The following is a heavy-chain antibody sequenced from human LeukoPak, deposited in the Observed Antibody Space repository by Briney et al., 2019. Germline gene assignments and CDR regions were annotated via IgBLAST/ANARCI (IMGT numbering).Heavy chain of an antibody. V-gene: IGHV4-59*01. Sequence: SETLSLTCTVSGGSISSYYWSWIRQPPGKGLEWIGYIYYSGSTNYNPSLKSRVTISVDTSKNQFSLKLSSVTAADTAVYYCARERAVWGSWRPRDLDIWGQGTMVTVSS. CDR1: GGSISSYY. D-gene: IGHD3-16*01. CDR2: IYYSGST. J-gene: IGHJ3*02. CDR3: ARERAVWGSWRPRDLDI.